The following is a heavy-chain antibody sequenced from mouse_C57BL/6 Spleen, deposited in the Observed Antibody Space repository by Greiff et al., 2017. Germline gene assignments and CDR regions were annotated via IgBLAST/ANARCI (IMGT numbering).Heavy chain of an antibody. J-gene: IGHJ2*01. CDR2: IHPNSGST. CDR1: GYTFTSYW. D-gene: IGHD2-1*01. CDR3: ARDYYGNDFDY. V-gene: IGHV1-64*01. Sequence: QVQLQQPGAELVKPGASVRLSCKASGYTFTSYWMHWVKQRPGQGLEWIGMIHPNSGSTNYNEKFKSKATLTVDKSSSTAYMQLSSLTSEDSAVYYCARDYYGNDFDYWGQGTTLTVSS.